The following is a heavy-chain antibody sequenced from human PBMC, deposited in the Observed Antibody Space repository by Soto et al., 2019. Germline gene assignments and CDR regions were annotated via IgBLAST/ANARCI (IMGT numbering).Heavy chain of an antibody. Sequence: ASMKVSCKASGYTFTSYGMSWVRQAPGQGLEWMGWISAYNGNTNYAQNLQGRVTLTTDTSTSTAYMELRSLRSDDTAVYYCARSRYSGYDFGYWGPGTLVTVSS. CDR3: ARSRYSGYDFGY. V-gene: IGHV1-18*01. CDR2: ISAYNGNT. J-gene: IGHJ4*02. CDR1: GYTFTSYG. D-gene: IGHD5-12*01.